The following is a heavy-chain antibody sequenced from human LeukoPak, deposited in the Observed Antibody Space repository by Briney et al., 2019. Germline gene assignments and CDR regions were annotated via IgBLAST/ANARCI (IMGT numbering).Heavy chain of an antibody. J-gene: IGHJ4*02. D-gene: IGHD1-1*01. CDR3: ASGIRERGFDY. Sequence: KPGGSLRLSCAASGFTFSTYAMNWVRQAPGRGLEWVSSINPSGSTIFYADSVKGRFTISRDNAKNSLYLQMNSLRAEDTALYFCASGIRERGFDYWGQGTLVTVSS. CDR1: GFTFSTYA. V-gene: IGHV3-21*01. CDR2: INPSGSTI.